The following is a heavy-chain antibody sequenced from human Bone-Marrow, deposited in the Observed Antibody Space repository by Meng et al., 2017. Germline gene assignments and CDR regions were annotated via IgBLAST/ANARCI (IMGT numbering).Heavy chain of an antibody. CDR3: ATLARFNMVRGVIIGFDY. D-gene: IGHD3-10*01. CDR1: GFTFDDYA. CDR2: ISWNSGSI. Sequence: SLKISCAASGFTFDDYAMHWVRQAPGKGLEWVSGISWNSGSIGYADSVKGRFTISRDNSKNTLYLQMNSLRAEDTAVYYCATLARFNMVRGVIIGFDYWGQGTLVTVSS. J-gene: IGHJ4*02. V-gene: IGHV3-9*01.